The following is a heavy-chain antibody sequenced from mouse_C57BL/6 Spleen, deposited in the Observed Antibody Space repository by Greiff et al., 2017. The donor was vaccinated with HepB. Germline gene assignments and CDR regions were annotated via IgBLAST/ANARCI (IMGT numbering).Heavy chain of an antibody. Sequence: VQLQQPGTELVKPGASVKLSCKASGYTFTSYWMHWVKQRPGQGLEWIGNINPSNGGTNYNEKFKSKATLTVDKSSSTAYMQLSSLTSEDSAVYYCALDTTVVDWYFDVWGTGTTVTVSS. V-gene: IGHV1-53*01. CDR1: GYTFTSYW. J-gene: IGHJ1*03. CDR2: INPSNGGT. CDR3: ALDTTVVDWYFDV. D-gene: IGHD1-1*01.